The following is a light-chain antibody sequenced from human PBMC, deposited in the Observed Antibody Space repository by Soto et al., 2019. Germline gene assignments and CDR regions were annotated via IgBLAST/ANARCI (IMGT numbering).Light chain of an antibody. CDR3: SSYGGNNNLL. V-gene: IGLV2-8*01. CDR1: SSDVGGYDY. CDR2: EVT. J-gene: IGLJ2*01. Sequence: QSALTQPPSASGSPGQSVAISCTGTSSDVGGYDYASWYQQHPGKAPKLMIYEVTKRPSGVPDRFSGSKSGNTASLTVSGLQAEDEADYYCSSYGGNNNLLFGGGTKLTVL.